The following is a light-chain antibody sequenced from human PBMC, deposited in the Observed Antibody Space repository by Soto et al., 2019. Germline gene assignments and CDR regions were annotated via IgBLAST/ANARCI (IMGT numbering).Light chain of an antibody. CDR3: QQRANWPPG. J-gene: IGKJ5*01. CDR1: QNVYYQ. V-gene: IGKV3-11*01. CDR2: DAS. Sequence: ETVLTQSPATLSLSPGERATLSCRASQNVYYQLAWYQQKPGQPPRLLIFDASKRATGVPARFSGSQSGTDFTLIISSLETEDFGLYYCQQRANWPPGFGQGTRLEIK.